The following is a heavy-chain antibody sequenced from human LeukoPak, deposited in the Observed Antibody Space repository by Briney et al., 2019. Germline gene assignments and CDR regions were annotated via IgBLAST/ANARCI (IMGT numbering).Heavy chain of an antibody. CDR2: INIDGSNT. V-gene: IGHV3-74*01. D-gene: IGHD3-3*01. CDR3: ARGGYYGSGRYYFDS. Sequence: PGGSLRLSCVASGFTFSRFWMHWVRQAPGKGLVWVSRINIDGSNTDYADSVKGRFTISRDNSKNILYLQMNSLRAEDTAVYYCARGGYYGSGRYYFDSWGQGTLVTVSS. J-gene: IGHJ4*02. CDR1: GFTFSRFW.